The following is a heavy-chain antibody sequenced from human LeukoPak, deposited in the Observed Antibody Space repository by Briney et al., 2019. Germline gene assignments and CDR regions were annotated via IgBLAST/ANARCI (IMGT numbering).Heavy chain of an antibody. Sequence: PSETLSLTCNVSGGSVSSGSYYWSWIRQPPGKGLEWIGYIYYSGSTNYNPSLKSRVTISVDTSKNQFSLKLSSVTAADTAVYYCASVGGSYSYYYYYGMDVWGQGTTVTVSS. CDR2: IYYSGST. J-gene: IGHJ6*02. V-gene: IGHV4-61*01. D-gene: IGHD1-26*01. CDR3: ASVGGSYSYYYYYGMDV. CDR1: GGSVSSGSYY.